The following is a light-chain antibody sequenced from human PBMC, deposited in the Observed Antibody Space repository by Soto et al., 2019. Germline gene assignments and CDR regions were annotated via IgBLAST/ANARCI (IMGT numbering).Light chain of an antibody. CDR1: QSISDW. V-gene: IGKV1-5*03. CDR3: QKYNIYSET. J-gene: IGKJ1*01. CDR2: KAS. Sequence: DIQMTQSPSTLSASVGDRVTITCRASQSISDWLAWYQQKPGKAPKLLIYKASSLESGVPSRFSGSGSGTEFTLTISSLQPDDFATYYCQKYNIYSETFGHGTKVEVK.